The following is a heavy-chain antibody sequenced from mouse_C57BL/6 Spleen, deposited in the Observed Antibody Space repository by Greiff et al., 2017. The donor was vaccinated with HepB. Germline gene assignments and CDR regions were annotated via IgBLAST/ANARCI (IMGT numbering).Heavy chain of an antibody. CDR2: INPGSGGT. Sequence: QVQLQQSGAELVRPGTSVKVSCKASGYAFTNYLIEWVKQRPGQGLEWIGVINPGSGGTNYNEKFKGKATLTADKSSSTDYMQLSSLTSEDSAVYFWARGDYDVPFAYWGQGTLVTVSA. D-gene: IGHD2-4*01. CDR1: GYAFTNYL. CDR3: ARGDYDVPFAY. J-gene: IGHJ3*01. V-gene: IGHV1-54*01.